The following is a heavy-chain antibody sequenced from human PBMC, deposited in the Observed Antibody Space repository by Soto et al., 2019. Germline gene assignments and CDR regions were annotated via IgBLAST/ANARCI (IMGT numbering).Heavy chain of an antibody. CDR3: ARNFMVRGVTPNYFDY. D-gene: IGHD3-10*01. V-gene: IGHV2-5*02. CDR2: IYWDDDK. J-gene: IGHJ4*02. Sequence: QITLKESGPTLVNPTQTLTLTCTFSGFSLSTSGVGVGWIRQPPGKALEWLALIYWDDDKRYSPSLKSRLTITKDTSKNQVVLTMTNMDPVDTATYYCARNFMVRGVTPNYFDYWGQGTLVTVSS. CDR1: GFSLSTSGVG.